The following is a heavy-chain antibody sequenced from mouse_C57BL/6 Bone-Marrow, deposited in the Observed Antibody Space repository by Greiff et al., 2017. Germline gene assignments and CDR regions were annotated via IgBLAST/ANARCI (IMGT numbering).Heavy chain of an antibody. D-gene: IGHD2-4*01. CDR1: GFTFTDYY. CDR3: ARGGYDYDGWFAY. CDR2: IRNKANGYTT. Sequence: EVQVVESGGGLVQPGGSLSLSCAASGFTFTDYYMSWVRQPPGKALEWLGFIRNKANGYTTEYSASVKGRFTISRDNSQSILYLQMNALRAEDSATYYCARGGYDYDGWFAYWGQGTLVTVSA. J-gene: IGHJ3*01. V-gene: IGHV7-3*01.